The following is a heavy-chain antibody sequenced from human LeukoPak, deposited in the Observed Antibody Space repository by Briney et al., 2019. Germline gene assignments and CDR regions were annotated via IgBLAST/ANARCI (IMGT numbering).Heavy chain of an antibody. D-gene: IGHD3-22*01. CDR2: INHSGST. Sequence: SETLSLTCTVSGGSISSSSYYWSWIRQPPGKGLEWIGEINHSGSTNYNPSLKSRVTISVDTSKNQFSLKLSSVTAADTAVYYCARHVILLGREDSSGYYTTPFDYWGQGTLVTVSS. V-gene: IGHV4-39*01. J-gene: IGHJ4*02. CDR3: ARHVILLGREDSSGYYTTPFDY. CDR1: GGSISSSSYY.